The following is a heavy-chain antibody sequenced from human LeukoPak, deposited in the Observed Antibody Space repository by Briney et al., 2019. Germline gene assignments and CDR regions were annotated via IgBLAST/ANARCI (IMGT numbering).Heavy chain of an antibody. CDR3: ARDMGMVRGDY. CDR1: GFTFSSYG. Sequence: GGSLRLSCAASGFTFSSYGIHWVRQAPGKGLEWVAVIWYDGSNKYYADSVKGRFTISRDNSKNTLYLQMNSLRAEDTAVYYCARDMGMVRGDYWGQGTLVTVSS. J-gene: IGHJ4*02. D-gene: IGHD6-13*01. V-gene: IGHV3-33*01. CDR2: IWYDGSNK.